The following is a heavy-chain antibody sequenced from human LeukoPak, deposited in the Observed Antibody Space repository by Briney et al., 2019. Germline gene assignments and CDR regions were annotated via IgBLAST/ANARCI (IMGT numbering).Heavy chain of an antibody. Sequence: SGTLSLTCTVSGGSITGYYWNWIRQPAGQGLEWLGRVYSSGVGNYNPSLTSRVTMSVDTSKNQFSLKLTSLTAADTAVYYCAREEFLHEIDSSGYFVYWGQGTLVAVSS. D-gene: IGHD3-22*01. V-gene: IGHV4-4*07. CDR2: VYSSGVG. J-gene: IGHJ4*02. CDR1: GGSITGYY. CDR3: AREEFLHEIDSSGYFVY.